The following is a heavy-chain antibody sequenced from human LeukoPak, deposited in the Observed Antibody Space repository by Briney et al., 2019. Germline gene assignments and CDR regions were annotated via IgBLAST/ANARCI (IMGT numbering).Heavy chain of an antibody. Sequence: SETLSLTCAVYGGSINGYYWSWIRQPPGMGLEWIQDINHSGITNYNPSLKSRVTISVDTAKNQVSLKLSSVTAADTAVYYCARGRGRYCPGDWGQGTLVTVSS. D-gene: IGHD1-26*01. V-gene: IGHV4-34*01. CDR1: GGSINGYY. J-gene: IGHJ4*02. CDR2: INHSGIT. CDR3: ARGRGRYCPGD.